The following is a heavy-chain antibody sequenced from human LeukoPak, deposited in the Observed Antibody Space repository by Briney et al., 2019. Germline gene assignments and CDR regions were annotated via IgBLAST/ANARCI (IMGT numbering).Heavy chain of an antibody. CDR3: ARVEQLAYFDY. D-gene: IGHD6-6*01. CDR2: IYYNGST. CDR1: GGSISSGGYY. J-gene: IGHJ4*02. V-gene: IGHV4-31*03. Sequence: SETLSLTCTVSGGSISSGGYYWSWIRQHPGKGLEWIGYIYYNGSTYYNPSLKSRVTISVDTSKNQFSLKLSSVTAADTAVYYCARVEQLAYFDYWGQGTLVTVSS.